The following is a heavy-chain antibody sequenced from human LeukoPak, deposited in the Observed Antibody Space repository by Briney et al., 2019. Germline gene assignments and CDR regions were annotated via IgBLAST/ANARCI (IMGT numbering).Heavy chain of an antibody. CDR3: ARVDYGDYFDY. CDR1: GGSISSYY. J-gene: IGHJ4*02. CDR2: IYYSGST. D-gene: IGHD4-17*01. Sequence: ASETLSLTCTVSGGSISSYYWSWIRQPPGKGLEWIGYIYYSGSTNYNPSLKSRVTISVDTSKNQFSLKLSSVTAADTAVYYCARVDYGDYFDYWGQGTLVTVSS. V-gene: IGHV4-59*01.